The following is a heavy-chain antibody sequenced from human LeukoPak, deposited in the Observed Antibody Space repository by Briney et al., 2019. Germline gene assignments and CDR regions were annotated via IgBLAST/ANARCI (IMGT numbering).Heavy chain of an antibody. V-gene: IGHV3-30*02. CDR2: IRYDGSNK. J-gene: IGHJ4*02. CDR3: TDYDSSGYDY. CDR1: GFNFSSYG. Sequence: SGGSLRLSCAASGFNFSSYGMHWVRQAPGEGLEWVAFIRYDGSNKYYADSVKGRFTISRDNSKNTLYLQMNSLRAEDTAVYYCTDYDSSGYDYWGQGALVTVSS. D-gene: IGHD3-22*01.